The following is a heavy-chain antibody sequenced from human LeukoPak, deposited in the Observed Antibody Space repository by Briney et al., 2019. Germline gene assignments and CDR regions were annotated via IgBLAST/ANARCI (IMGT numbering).Heavy chain of an antibody. D-gene: IGHD3-22*01. CDR3: ARGRARDSSGYPNY. V-gene: IGHV4-59*01. J-gene: IGHJ4*02. Sequence: PSETLSLTCTVSGGSISGYYWSWIRRPPGKGLEWIGYIYYSGSTNYNPSLKSRVTISVDTSKNQFSLKLSSVTTADTAVYYCARGRARDSSGYPNYWGQGTLVTVSS. CDR2: IYYSGST. CDR1: GGSISGYY.